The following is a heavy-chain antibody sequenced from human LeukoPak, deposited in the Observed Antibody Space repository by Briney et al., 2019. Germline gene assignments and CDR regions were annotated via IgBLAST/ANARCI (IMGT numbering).Heavy chain of an antibody. J-gene: IGHJ3*02. CDR1: GYSFTSNV. D-gene: IGHD3-10*01. CDR3: AKDFNYYGSVHDAFDI. V-gene: IGHV1-18*01. Sequence: ASVKVSCKASGYSFTSNVISWVRQAPGQGLEWMGWISAYNGNTNYAQKLQGRVTMTTDTSTSTAYMELRSLRSDDTAVYYCAKDFNYYGSVHDAFDIWGQGTMVTVSS. CDR2: ISAYNGNT.